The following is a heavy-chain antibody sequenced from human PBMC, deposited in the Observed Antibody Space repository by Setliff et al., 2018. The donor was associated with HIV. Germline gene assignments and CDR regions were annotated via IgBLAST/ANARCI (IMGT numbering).Heavy chain of an antibody. Sequence: PGRSLRLSCAASGFTFSGSAMHWVRQASGKGLEWVGRIRSKGYGSATAYAASVKGRFTISRDDSKNTAYLQMDSLKTEDTAVYYCTRHSTDPWSRLDYWGQGTLVTVSS. D-gene: IGHD1-1*01. V-gene: IGHV3-73*01. CDR1: GFTFSGSA. CDR3: TRHSTDPWSRLDY. J-gene: IGHJ4*02. CDR2: IRSKGYGSAT.